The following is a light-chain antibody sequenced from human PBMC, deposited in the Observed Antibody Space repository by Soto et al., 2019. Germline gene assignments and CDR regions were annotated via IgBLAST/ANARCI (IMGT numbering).Light chain of an antibody. CDR1: HDISNY. V-gene: IGKV1-33*01. CDR2: DAS. J-gene: IGKJ4*01. Sequence: DIQMTQSPSSLSASVGDRVTITCQASHDISNYLNWYQQKPGKAPKVLIYDASHLKTGVPSRFSGSESGTAFTFTISSLQPEDIATYYCHHFDNLPLPFGGGTKVEIK. CDR3: HHFDNLPLP.